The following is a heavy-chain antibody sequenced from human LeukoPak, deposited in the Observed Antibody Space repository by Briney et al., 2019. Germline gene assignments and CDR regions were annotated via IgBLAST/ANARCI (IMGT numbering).Heavy chain of an antibody. J-gene: IGHJ4*02. Sequence: PGGSLRLSCAASGFTFDDYAMHWVRQAPGKGLEWVANIKQDGSEKYYVDSVKGRFTISRDNAKNSQYLQMNSLRAEDTAVYYCARDPMGLYKELFDYWGQGTLVTVSS. CDR1: GFTFDDYA. CDR2: IKQDGSEK. CDR3: ARDPMGLYKELFDY. V-gene: IGHV3-7*01. D-gene: IGHD1-14*01.